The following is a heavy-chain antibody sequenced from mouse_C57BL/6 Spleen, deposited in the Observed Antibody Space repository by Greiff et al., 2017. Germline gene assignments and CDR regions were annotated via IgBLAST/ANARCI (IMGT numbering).Heavy chain of an antibody. CDR2: FRNKANNHAT. CDR3: TRGYYDYSWFAY. Sequence: EVQLQQSGGGLVQPGGSMKLSCAASGFTFSDAWMDWVRQSPEKGLEWVAEFRNKANNHATYYAESVKGRFIISRDDSKSSVYLQMNSLRAEDTGIYYCTRGYYDYSWFAYWGQGTLVTVSA. J-gene: IGHJ3*01. V-gene: IGHV6-6*01. CDR1: GFTFSDAW. D-gene: IGHD2-4*01.